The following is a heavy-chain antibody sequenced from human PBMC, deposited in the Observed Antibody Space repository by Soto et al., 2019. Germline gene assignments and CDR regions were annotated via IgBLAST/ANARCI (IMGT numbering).Heavy chain of an antibody. CDR1: GGSISSGGYS. CDR2: IYHSGSI. D-gene: IGHD3-10*01. CDR3: AMSLWFGNTPNWFDP. Sequence: SETLSLTCAVPGGSISSGGYSWSWIRQPPGKGLEGIGYIYHSGSIYYNPSLKSRVTISVDRSKNQFSLKLSSVTAADTAVYYCAMSLWFGNTPNWFDPWGQGTLVTVSS. V-gene: IGHV4-30-2*01. J-gene: IGHJ5*02.